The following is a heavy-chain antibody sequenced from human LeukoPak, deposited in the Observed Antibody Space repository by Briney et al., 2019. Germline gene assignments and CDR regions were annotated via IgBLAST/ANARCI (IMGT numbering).Heavy chain of an antibody. Sequence: GESLKISCKASGYNFPKSWIGWVRQMPGKGLEWMAIVYPDDSSTKYSPSFQGQVAISADKSINTAYLQWNSLRASDTAMYYCARPDYFASHDWGQGTLVTVSS. V-gene: IGHV5-51*01. J-gene: IGHJ4*02. CDR1: GYNFPKSW. CDR3: ARPDYFASHD. CDR2: VYPDDSST. D-gene: IGHD2/OR15-2a*01.